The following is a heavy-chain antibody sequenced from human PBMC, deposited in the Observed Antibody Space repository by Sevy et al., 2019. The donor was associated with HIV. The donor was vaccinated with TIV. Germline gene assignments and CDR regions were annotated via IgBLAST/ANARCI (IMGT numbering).Heavy chain of an antibody. CDR1: GYTFTSYD. CDR3: ARGFYYGSGVDY. V-gene: IGHV1-8*01. Sequence: ASVKLSCKASGYTFTSYDINWVRQATGQGLEWMGWMNPNSGNTGYAQKFQGRVTMTRNTSISTAYMELSSLRSEDTAVYYCARGFYYGSGVDYWGQGTLVTVSS. J-gene: IGHJ4*02. D-gene: IGHD3-10*01. CDR2: MNPNSGNT.